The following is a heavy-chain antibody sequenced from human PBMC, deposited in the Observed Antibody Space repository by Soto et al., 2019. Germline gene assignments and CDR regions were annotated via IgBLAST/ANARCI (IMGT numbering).Heavy chain of an antibody. CDR1: GFTFSSYG. CDR2: ISYDGSNK. Sequence: GGSLRLSCAASGFTFSSYGMHWVRQAPGKGLEWVAVISYDGSNKYYADSVKGRFTISRDNSKNTLYLQMNSLRAEDTAVYYCAKDKWELTTRYYFDYWGQGTLVTVSS. J-gene: IGHJ4*02. CDR3: AKDKWELTTRYYFDY. V-gene: IGHV3-30*18. D-gene: IGHD1-26*01.